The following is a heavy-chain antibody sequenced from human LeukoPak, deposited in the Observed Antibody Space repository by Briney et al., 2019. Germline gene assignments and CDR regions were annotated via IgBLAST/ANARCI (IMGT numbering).Heavy chain of an antibody. V-gene: IGHV4-59*01. D-gene: IGHD5-18*01. J-gene: IGHJ3*02. Sequence: SETLSLTCTVCGGSISSYYWSWIRQPPGKGLEWIGYISYSGITNYNPSLKNRVTISVDTSKNRFSLKVRSVTAADTAVYYCAKYTAMVAFHAHGFDIWGQGTMVTVSS. CDR2: ISYSGIT. CDR3: AKYTAMVAFHAHGFDI. CDR1: GGSISSYY.